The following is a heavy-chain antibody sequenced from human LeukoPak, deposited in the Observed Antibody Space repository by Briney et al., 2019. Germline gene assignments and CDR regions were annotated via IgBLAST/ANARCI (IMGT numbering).Heavy chain of an antibody. CDR1: GYTFTGYY. CDR2: INPNSGGT. V-gene: IGHV1-2*02. Sequence: ASVKVSCKASGYTFTGYYMHWVRQAPGQGLEWMGWINPNSGGTNYAQKFQGRVTMTRDTSISTAYMELSSLRSEDTAVYYCAREFFRELELHRNGMDVWGQGTTVTVSS. CDR3: AREFFRELELHRNGMDV. D-gene: IGHD1-7*01. J-gene: IGHJ6*02.